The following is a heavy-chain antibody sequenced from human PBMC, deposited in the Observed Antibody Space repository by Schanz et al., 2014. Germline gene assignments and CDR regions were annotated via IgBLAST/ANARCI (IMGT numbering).Heavy chain of an antibody. CDR2: IVPIAGIT. D-gene: IGHD5-12*01. CDR3: ARDLTVDTGYVVHYYYYGMDV. Sequence: QVQLVQSGAEVRKPGASVKVSCKASGYTFISYGISWVRQAPGQGLEWMGRIVPIAGITNYAQRFQGRVTITADKSSDTACMELTSLRSEDTAVYFCARDLTVDTGYVVHYYYYGMDVWGQGTTXTVSS. CDR1: GYTFISYG. J-gene: IGHJ6*02. V-gene: IGHV1-69*04.